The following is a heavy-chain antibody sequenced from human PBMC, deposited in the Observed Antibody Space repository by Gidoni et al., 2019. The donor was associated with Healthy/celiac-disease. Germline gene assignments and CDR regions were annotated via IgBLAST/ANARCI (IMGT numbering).Heavy chain of an antibody. V-gene: IGHV1-69*06. CDR3: ARDHNCSGGSCYSEETYYYYYGMDV. Sequence: QVQLVQSGAAVTKPGSSVKVSCKASGGTFSSYALSWVRQAPGQGLEWMGGIIPIFGTANYAQKFQGRVTITADKSTSTAYMELSSLRSEDTAVYYCARDHNCSGGSCYSEETYYYYYGMDVWGQGTTVTVSS. J-gene: IGHJ6*02. CDR1: GGTFSSYA. CDR2: IIPIFGTA. D-gene: IGHD2-15*01.